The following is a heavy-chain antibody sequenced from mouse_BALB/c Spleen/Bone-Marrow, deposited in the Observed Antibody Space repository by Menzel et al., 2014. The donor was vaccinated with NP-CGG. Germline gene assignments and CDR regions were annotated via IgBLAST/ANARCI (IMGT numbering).Heavy chain of an antibody. V-gene: IGHV1-14*01. J-gene: IGHJ4*01. Sequence: EVKVVESGPELVKPGASVKMSCKASGYTFTSYVMHWVKQKPGQGLEWIGYINTYNDGTKYNEKFKGKATLTSDKSSSTAYMELSSLTSEDSAVYDCARRDYAMDYWGQGTSVTVSS. CDR2: INTYNDGT. CDR1: GYTFTSYV. CDR3: ARRDYAMDY.